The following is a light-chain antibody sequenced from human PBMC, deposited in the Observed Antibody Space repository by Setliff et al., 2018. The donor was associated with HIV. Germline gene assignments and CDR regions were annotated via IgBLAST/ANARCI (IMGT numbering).Light chain of an antibody. V-gene: IGLV2-23*02. CDR2: EVS. CDR1: SSDVGSYNL. J-gene: IGLJ2*01. CDR3: CSYAGSSTSVV. Sequence: ALTQPASVSGSPGQSITISCTGTSSDVGSYNLVSWYQQHPGKAPKLMIYEVSKRPSGVSNRFSGSKSGNTASLTISGLQAEDEADYYCCSYAGSSTSVVFGGGTKVTVL.